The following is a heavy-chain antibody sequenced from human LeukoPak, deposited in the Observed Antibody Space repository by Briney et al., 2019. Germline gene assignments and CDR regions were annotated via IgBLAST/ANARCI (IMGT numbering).Heavy chain of an antibody. Sequence: GGSLRLSCAASGFTVSGNYMNWVRQAPGKGLEWVSVIYSGGSTYYADSVKGRFTISRDNSKNTLYLQMNSLRAEDTAVYYCARDASVAGTHYYGMDVWGQGTTVTVSS. CDR3: ARDASVAGTHYYGMDV. V-gene: IGHV3-66*02. CDR2: IYSGGST. J-gene: IGHJ6*02. D-gene: IGHD6-19*01. CDR1: GFTVSGNY.